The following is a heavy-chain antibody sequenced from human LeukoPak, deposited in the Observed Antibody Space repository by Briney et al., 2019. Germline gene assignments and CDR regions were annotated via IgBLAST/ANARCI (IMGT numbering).Heavy chain of an antibody. D-gene: IGHD3-3*01. V-gene: IGHV4-39*01. Sequence: PSETLSLTCIVSGDSISRNIFYWAWIRQPPGKGLEWIGSIYYSETTYYNPSLKSRVTMSVDTSKNQFSLSLSSVTAADTALYYCTTSSDDFWSGSFDYWGQGIPVTVSS. CDR3: TTSSDDFWSGSFDY. CDR2: IYYSETT. J-gene: IGHJ4*02. CDR1: GDSISRNIFY.